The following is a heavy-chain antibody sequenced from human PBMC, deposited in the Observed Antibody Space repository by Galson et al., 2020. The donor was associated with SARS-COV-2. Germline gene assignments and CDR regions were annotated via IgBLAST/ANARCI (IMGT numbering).Heavy chain of an antibody. J-gene: IGHJ6*03. CDR3: VKDSDYYYYIDV. D-gene: IGHD1-26*01. CDR2: ISSNGGST. CDR1: GFTFSIYA. Sequence: GGSLRLSCSASGFTFSIYAMHWVRQAPGKGLEYVSAISSNGGSTYYADSVKGRFIISRDNSKNTLYVQMSSLRAEDTAVYYCVKDSDYYYYIDVWGKGTTVTVSS. V-gene: IGHV3-64*05.